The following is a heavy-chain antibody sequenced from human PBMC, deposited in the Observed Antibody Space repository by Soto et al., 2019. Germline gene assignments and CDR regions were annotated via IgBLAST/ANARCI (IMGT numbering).Heavy chain of an antibody. Sequence: GGSLRLSCASSGFTFSNYGMHWVRQAPGKGLEWVAVIWYDGTNKYYADSVKGRFTISRDNSKNTLYLQMNSLRAEDTSVYYCAKDHHGGLDYWGQGTLVTVSS. J-gene: IGHJ4*02. CDR3: AKDHHGGLDY. V-gene: IGHV3-33*06. CDR2: IWYDGTNK. CDR1: GFTFSNYG. D-gene: IGHD4-17*01.